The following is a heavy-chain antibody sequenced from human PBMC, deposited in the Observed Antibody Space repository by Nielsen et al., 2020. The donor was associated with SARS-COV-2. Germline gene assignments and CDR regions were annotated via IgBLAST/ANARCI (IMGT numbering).Heavy chain of an antibody. CDR1: GFTFSSTW. J-gene: IGHJ4*02. CDR3: AKERYSGSPGYFDY. CDR2: INPSGSGT. Sequence: GESLKISCSASGFTFSSTWMDWVRQAPGQGLVWVSRINPSGSGTAYADSVKGRFTISRDNSKNTLYLQMNSLRAEDTAVYYCAKERYSGSPGYFDYWGQGTLVTVSS. V-gene: IGHV3-74*01. D-gene: IGHD1-26*01.